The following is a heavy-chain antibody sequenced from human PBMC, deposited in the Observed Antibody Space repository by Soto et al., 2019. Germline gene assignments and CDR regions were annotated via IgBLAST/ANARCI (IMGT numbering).Heavy chain of an antibody. V-gene: IGHV4-31*03. D-gene: IGHD2-21*02. CDR2: IYYSGST. J-gene: IGHJ6*02. CDR3: ARFGMYCGGDCYSRDYYYYYGMDV. CDR1: GGSISSGGYY. Sequence: SETLSLTCTVSGGSISSGGYYWSWIRQHPGKGLEWIGYIYYSGSTYYNPSLKSRVTISVDTSKNQFSLKLSSVTAADTAVYYCARFGMYCGGDCYSRDYYYYYGMDVWGQGTTVT.